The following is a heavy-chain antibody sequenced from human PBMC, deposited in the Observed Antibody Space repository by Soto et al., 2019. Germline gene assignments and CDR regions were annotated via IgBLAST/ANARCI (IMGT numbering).Heavy chain of an antibody. CDR3: AREEGFRITMDRVSWFDP. Sequence: QIQLVQSGAEVKKPGASVKVSCRASGYTFTGYYLHWVRQAPGQGLEWMGWVNPISGDTNYAQKFQDRVIMTRDRSITTVHMELSSLRSDDTAVYYCAREEGFRITMDRVSWFDPWGQGTLVTVSS. CDR1: GYTFTGYY. V-gene: IGHV1-2*02. J-gene: IGHJ5*02. D-gene: IGHD3-10*01. CDR2: VNPISGDT.